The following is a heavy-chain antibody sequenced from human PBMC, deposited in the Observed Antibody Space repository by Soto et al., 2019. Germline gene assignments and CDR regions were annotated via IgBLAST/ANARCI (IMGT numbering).Heavy chain of an antibody. CDR1: GFTFSGSA. J-gene: IGHJ4*02. V-gene: IGHV3-73*01. CDR3: TRPYSGYGDY. CDR2: IRSKANSYAT. Sequence: EVQLVESGGGLVQPGGSLKLSCAASGFTFSGSAMHWVRQASGKGLEWVGRIRSKANSYATAYAASVKGRFTISRDDSKITASLQMNSLRTEDTAVYYCTRPYSGYGDYWGQGTLVTVSS. D-gene: IGHD5-12*01.